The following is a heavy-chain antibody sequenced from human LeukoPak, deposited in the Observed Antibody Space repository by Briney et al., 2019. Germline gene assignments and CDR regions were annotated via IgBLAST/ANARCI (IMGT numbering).Heavy chain of an antibody. V-gene: IGHV1-24*01. CDR3: ATSSYSSGWRSIYYYYYYYMGV. D-gene: IGHD6-19*01. CDR2: FDPEDGET. J-gene: IGHJ6*03. CDR1: GYTLTELS. Sequence: ASVKLSCKVYGYTLTELSMHWARQAPGKGLKWMGGFDPEDGETIYAQKLQGRVTMTEDTSADTAYMELSSLRSEDTAVYYGATSSYSSGWRSIYYYYYYYMGVWGKGTTVTVSS.